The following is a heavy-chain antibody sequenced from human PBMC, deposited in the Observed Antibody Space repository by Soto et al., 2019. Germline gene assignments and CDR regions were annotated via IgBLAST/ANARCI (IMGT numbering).Heavy chain of an antibody. CDR1: GGSFTSNNW. Sequence: GTLSLTCAVSGGSFTSNNWWTWVRQPPGQGLEWIGEIYRTGSTNYNPSLKSRVTISVDTSKNQFSLKLSSVTAADTAVYYCARFSKKYYYDSSGYSNWGQGTLVTVSS. J-gene: IGHJ4*02. CDR2: IYRTGST. V-gene: IGHV4-4*02. CDR3: ARFSKKYYYDSSGYSN. D-gene: IGHD3-22*01.